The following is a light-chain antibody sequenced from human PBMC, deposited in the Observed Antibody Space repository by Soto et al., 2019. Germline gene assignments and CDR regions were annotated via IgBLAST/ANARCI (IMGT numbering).Light chain of an antibody. CDR2: KAS. J-gene: IGKJ1*01. Sequence: DIQMTQSPSTLSASVGDRVTITCRASQSISSWLAWYQQKPGKAPKLLIYKASRLASVVPSRFSGSGSGKEFTLTISSLQPDDFATYYCQQYNSYWTFGQGTKVEIK. CDR3: QQYNSYWT. CDR1: QSISSW. V-gene: IGKV1-5*03.